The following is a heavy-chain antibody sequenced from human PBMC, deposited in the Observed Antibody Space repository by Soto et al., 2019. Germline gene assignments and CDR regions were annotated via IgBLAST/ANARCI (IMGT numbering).Heavy chain of an antibody. CDR1: GFTFSSYS. CDR3: ARESSSGWYFDY. Sequence: GGSLRLSCAASGFTFSSYSMNWVRQAPGKGLEWVSSISSTSSYIYYGDSVKGRFTISRDTAKNSLYLQMNSLRAEDTAVYYCARESSSGWYFDYWGQGTLVTVSS. J-gene: IGHJ4*02. V-gene: IGHV3-21*01. D-gene: IGHD6-19*01. CDR2: ISSTSSYI.